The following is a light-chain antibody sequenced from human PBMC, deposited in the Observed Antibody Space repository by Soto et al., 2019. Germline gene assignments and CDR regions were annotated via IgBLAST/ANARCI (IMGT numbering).Light chain of an antibody. CDR2: GAS. CDR1: QTISNTF. V-gene: IGKV3-20*01. J-gene: IGKJ4*01. Sequence: IMMTQSPGTLSLSPGERATLSCRASQTISNTFLAWYQQRPGQAPRLLIYGASGRAAGIPDRFSGSGSGTDFTLSISRLEPEDFAVYYCQQYGVSPTFGGGTKVDI. CDR3: QQYGVSPT.